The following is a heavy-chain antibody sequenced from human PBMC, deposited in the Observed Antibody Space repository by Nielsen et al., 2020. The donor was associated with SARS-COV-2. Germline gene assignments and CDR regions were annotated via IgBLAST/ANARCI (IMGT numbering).Heavy chain of an antibody. CDR3: ARPYDSSGYYYYGMDV. V-gene: IGHV3-7*05. CDR2: IKQDGSEE. J-gene: IGHJ6*02. Sequence: GGSLRLSCAASGFTFSSYWMSWVRQAPGKGLEWVANIKQDGSEEYYVDSVKGRFTISRDNAKNSLYLQMNSLRAEDTAVYYCARPYDSSGYYYYGMDVWGQGTTVTVSS. D-gene: IGHD3-22*01. CDR1: GFTFSSYW.